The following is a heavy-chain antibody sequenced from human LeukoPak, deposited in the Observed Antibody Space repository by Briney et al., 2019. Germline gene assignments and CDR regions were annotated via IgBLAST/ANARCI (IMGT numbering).Heavy chain of an antibody. CDR1: GGPISYSSSY. D-gene: IGHD6-13*01. CDR3: ARASIAAAGTGHFDY. Sequence: SETLSLTCTVSGGPISYSSSYWGWIRLPPGKGLVWIGSIYYSGSTYYNSSLKSRVTISIDTSKNQFSLKLRSVTAADTAVYYCARASIAAAGTGHFDYWGQGTLVTVSS. J-gene: IGHJ4*02. V-gene: IGHV4-39*01. CDR2: IYYSGST.